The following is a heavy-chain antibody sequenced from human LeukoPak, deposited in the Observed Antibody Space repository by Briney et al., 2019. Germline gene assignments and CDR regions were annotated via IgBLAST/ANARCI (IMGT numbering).Heavy chain of an antibody. CDR2: ISGSGGST. CDR1: GFTFSSYA. D-gene: IGHD4-17*01. Sequence: GGSLRLSCAASGFTFSSYAMSWVRQAPGKGLEWVSAISGSGGSTYYADSVKGRFTISRDNSKNTLYLQMNSLRAEDTAVYYCAKARGMTTVTRYAFDIWGQGTMVTVSS. V-gene: IGHV3-23*01. CDR3: AKARGMTTVTRYAFDI. J-gene: IGHJ3*02.